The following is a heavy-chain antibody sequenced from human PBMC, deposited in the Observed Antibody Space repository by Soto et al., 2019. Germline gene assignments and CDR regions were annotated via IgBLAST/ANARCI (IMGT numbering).Heavy chain of an antibody. CDR1: GGTFSSYA. J-gene: IGHJ4*02. Sequence: SVKVSCKASGGTFSSYAISWVRQAPGQGLEWMGGIIPIFGTANYAQKFQGRVTITADESTSTAYMELSSLRSEDTAVYYCAAGYCSSKSCYNPHHFDYWGQGTLVTVSS. CDR2: IIPIFGTA. D-gene: IGHD2-2*02. CDR3: AAGYCSSKSCYNPHHFDY. V-gene: IGHV1-69*13.